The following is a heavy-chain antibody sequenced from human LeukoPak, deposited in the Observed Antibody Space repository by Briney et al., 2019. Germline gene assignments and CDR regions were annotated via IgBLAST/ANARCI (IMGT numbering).Heavy chain of an antibody. CDR1: GYTFTGYY. D-gene: IGHD3-16*02. J-gene: IGHJ4*02. CDR3: ARGVDYVWGSYRYTPPDY. Sequence: ASVKVSCKASGYTFTGYYMHWVRQAPGQGLEWMGWINPNSGGTNYAQKFQGRVTMTRDTSISTAYMELSRLRSDDTAVYYCARGVDYVWGSYRYTPPDYWGQGTLVSVSS. V-gene: IGHV1-2*02. CDR2: INPNSGGT.